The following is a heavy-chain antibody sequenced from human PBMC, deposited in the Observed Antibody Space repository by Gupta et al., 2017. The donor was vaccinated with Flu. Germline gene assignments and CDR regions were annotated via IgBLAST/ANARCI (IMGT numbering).Heavy chain of an antibody. CDR2: IIPIFDTA. J-gene: IGHJ3*02. CDR1: GGTFSSYA. V-gene: IGHV1-69*01. CDR3: ARDRTFVGDIVRYDAFDI. Sequence: QVQLVQSGAEVKKPGSSVKVSCKASGGTFSSYAISWVRQAPGQGLEWMGGIIPIFDTANYAQKCQGRVTITADESTSTAYMELSSLRSEETAVYYCARDRTFVGDIVRYDAFDIWGQGTMVTVSS. D-gene: IGHD3-16*02.